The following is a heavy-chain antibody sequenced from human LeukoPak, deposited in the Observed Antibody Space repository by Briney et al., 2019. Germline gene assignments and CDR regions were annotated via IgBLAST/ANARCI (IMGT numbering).Heavy chain of an antibody. J-gene: IGHJ4*02. D-gene: IGHD2-2*01. V-gene: IGHV3-21*01. CDR1: GFTFSSYS. Sequence: GGSLRLSCAAFGFTFSSYSMNWVRQAPGKGLEWVSSISSSSSYIYYADSVKGRFTISRDNAKNSLYLQMNSLRAEDTAVYYCARDPGPAAIYWGQGTLVTVSS. CDR3: ARDPGPAAIY. CDR2: ISSSSSYI.